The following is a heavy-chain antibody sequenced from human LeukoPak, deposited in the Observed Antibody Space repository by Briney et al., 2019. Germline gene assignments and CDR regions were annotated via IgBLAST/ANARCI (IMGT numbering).Heavy chain of an antibody. CDR3: ARLLRRPNPAAGFDY. J-gene: IGHJ4*02. D-gene: IGHD6-13*01. Sequence: GGSLRLSCAASGFTFSSYAISWVRQAPGQGLEWMGGIIPIFGTANYAQKFQGRVTITADESTSTAYMELSSLRSEDTAVYYCARLLRRPNPAAGFDYWGQGTLVTVSS. CDR2: IIPIFGTA. V-gene: IGHV1-69*01. CDR1: GFTFSSYA.